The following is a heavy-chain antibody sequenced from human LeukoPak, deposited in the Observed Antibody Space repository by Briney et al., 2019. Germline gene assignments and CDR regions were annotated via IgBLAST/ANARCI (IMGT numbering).Heavy chain of an antibody. V-gene: IGHV3-33*01. D-gene: IGHD4-17*01. J-gene: IGHJ4*02. CDR3: ARAVHYGERLDY. Sequence: GGSLRLSCAASGFTFSSYGMHWVRQAPGKGLEWVAVIWYDGSNKYYADSVKGRFTISRDNSKNTLYLQMNSLRAEDTAVYYCARAVHYGERLDYWGQGALVTVSS. CDR1: GFTFSSYG. CDR2: IWYDGSNK.